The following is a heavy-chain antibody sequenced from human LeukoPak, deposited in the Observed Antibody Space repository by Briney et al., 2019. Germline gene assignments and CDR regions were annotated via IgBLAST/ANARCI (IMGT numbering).Heavy chain of an antibody. J-gene: IGHJ3*02. CDR3: ARDRSIAALDAFDI. CDR2: IRYDGSNK. Sequence: GGSLRLSCAASGFTFSSYGMHWVRQAPGKGLEWVAFIRYDGSNKYYADSVKGRFTISRDNSKNTLYLQMNNLRAEDTAVYYCARDRSIAALDAFDIWGQATMVTVSS. CDR1: GFTFSSYG. D-gene: IGHD6-6*01. V-gene: IGHV3-30*02.